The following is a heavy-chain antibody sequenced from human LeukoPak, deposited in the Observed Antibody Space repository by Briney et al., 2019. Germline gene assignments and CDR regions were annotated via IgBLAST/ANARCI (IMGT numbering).Heavy chain of an antibody. V-gene: IGHV3-74*01. CDR1: GFTFSSYW. CDR2: INSDGTST. CDR3: ASRGADYGFEY. D-gene: IGHD4-17*01. J-gene: IGHJ4*02. Sequence: PGGSLRLSCAASGFTFSSYWMHWVRHDPGKGLVWVSRINSDGTSTTYADSVKGRFTISRDNAKNTLYLQMNSLRAEDTALYYCASRGADYGFEYWGQGILVTVSS.